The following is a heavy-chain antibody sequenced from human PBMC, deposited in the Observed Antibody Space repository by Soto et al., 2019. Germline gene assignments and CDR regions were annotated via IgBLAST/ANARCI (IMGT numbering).Heavy chain of an antibody. Sequence: QVQLQETGPGLVKPSQTLSLPCTVSGYSISSGVYYWSWIRHFPGRGLEWIGYIFYDGRTGYNPSLLSRMYLSVDSSKNQFSLRLSSVTAADTAVYFCAREVRSGYYEADYWGQGALVTGSS. CDR3: AREVRSGYYEADY. D-gene: IGHD3-3*01. CDR2: IFYDGRT. V-gene: IGHV4-31*03. CDR1: GYSISSGVYY. J-gene: IGHJ4*02.